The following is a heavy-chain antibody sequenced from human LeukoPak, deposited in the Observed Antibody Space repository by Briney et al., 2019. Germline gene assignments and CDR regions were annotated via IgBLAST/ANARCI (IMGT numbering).Heavy chain of an antibody. CDR3: ARDVHGDYGSGWFDP. J-gene: IGHJ5*02. Sequence: ASVKVSCKTSGGTFNNSAISWVRQAPGQGLEWLGGIMPLFGTAGYAQKFQGRVTITKDESTRTVYLELSSLTSDDTAVYYCARDVHGDYGSGWFDPWGQGTLVSVSS. V-gene: IGHV1-69*05. CDR2: IMPLFGTA. CDR1: GGTFNNSA. D-gene: IGHD4-17*01.